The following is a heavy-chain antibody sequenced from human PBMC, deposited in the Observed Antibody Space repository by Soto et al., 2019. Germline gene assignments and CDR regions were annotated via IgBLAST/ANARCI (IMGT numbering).Heavy chain of an antibody. D-gene: IGHD3-10*01. CDR3: AREEYYGSGSYHIDY. CDR2: INPSGGST. CDR1: GYTFTSYY. Sequence: ASVKVSCKASGYTFTSYYMHWVRQAPGQGLEWMGIINPSGGSTSYAQRFQGRVTMTRDTSTSTVYMELSSLRSEDTAVYYCAREEYYGSGSYHIDYWGQGTLVTVSS. V-gene: IGHV1-46*01. J-gene: IGHJ4*02.